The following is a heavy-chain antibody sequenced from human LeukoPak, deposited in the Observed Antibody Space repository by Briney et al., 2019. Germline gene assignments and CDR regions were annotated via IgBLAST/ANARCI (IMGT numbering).Heavy chain of an antibody. J-gene: IGHJ6*02. CDR3: ATLRGPTPYGMDV. CDR1: GFTFSSYS. V-gene: IGHV3-21*01. Sequence: KSGGSLRLSCAASGFTFSSYSMNWVRQAPGKGLEWVSSISSSSSYIYYADSVKGRFTISRDNAENSLYLQMNSLRAEDTAVYYCATLRGPTPYGMDVWGQGTTVTVSS. CDR2: ISSSSSYI.